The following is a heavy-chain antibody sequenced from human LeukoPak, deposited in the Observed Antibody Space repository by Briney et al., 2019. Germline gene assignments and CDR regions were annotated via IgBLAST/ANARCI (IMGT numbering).Heavy chain of an antibody. J-gene: IGHJ4*02. CDR1: GYTFTSYA. CDR2: INAGNGNT. V-gene: IGHV1-3*01. Sequence: ASVKVSCKASGYTFTSYAMHWVRQAPGQRLEWMGWINAGNGNTKYSQKFQGRVTITRDTSASTAYMELSSLRSEDTAVYYCARVVEDYYGSGSYYGYWGQGTLVTV. CDR3: ARVVEDYYGSGSYYGY. D-gene: IGHD3-10*01.